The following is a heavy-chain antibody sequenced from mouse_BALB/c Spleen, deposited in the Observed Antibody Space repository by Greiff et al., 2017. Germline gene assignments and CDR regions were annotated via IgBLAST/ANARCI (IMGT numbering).Heavy chain of an antibody. D-gene: IGHD1-1*01. Sequence: VHLVESGPGLVAPSQSLSITCTVSGFSLTSYDISWIRQPPGKGLEWLGVIWTGGGTNYNSAFMSRLSISKDNSKSQVFLKMNSLQTDDTAIYYCVRDGIHYYGSSHWYFDVWGAGTTVTVSS. CDR3: VRDGIHYYGSSHWYFDV. CDR1: GFSLTSYD. J-gene: IGHJ1*01. V-gene: IGHV2-9-2*01. CDR2: IWTGGGT.